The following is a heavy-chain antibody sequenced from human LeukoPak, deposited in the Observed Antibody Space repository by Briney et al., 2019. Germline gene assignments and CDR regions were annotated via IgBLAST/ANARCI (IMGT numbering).Heavy chain of an antibody. Sequence: PGGSLRLSCAASGFTFSKYWMCWVRQAPGKGLEWVANIKQDGSEKYYVDSVKGRFTVSRDNDKNSQYLQMNNLTAEDTALYYCARDRGGSDWGQGTLVTVSS. CDR1: GFTFSKYW. CDR3: ARDRGGSD. D-gene: IGHD1-26*01. V-gene: IGHV3-7*01. CDR2: IKQDGSEK. J-gene: IGHJ4*02.